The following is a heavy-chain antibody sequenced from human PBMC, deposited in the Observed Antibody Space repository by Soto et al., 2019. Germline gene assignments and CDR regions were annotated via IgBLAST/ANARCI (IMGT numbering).Heavy chain of an antibody. Sequence: SETLSLTCAVYGGSFSVYYWTWIRQPPGKGLEWIGEINHSGSTNYNPSLKSRVTISVATSKNQFSLNLSSVTAADTAVYYCARGYCSGGSCFRGVPGYFDYWGQGALVTVSS. V-gene: IGHV4-34*01. CDR3: ARGYCSGGSCFRGVPGYFDY. J-gene: IGHJ4*02. D-gene: IGHD2-15*01. CDR1: GGSFSVYY. CDR2: INHSGST.